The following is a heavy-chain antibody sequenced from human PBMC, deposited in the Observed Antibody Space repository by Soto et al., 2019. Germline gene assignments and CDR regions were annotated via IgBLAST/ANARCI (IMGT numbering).Heavy chain of an antibody. Sequence: QVQLVQSGAEVKKPGSSVKVSCKASGGTFSSYTISWVRQAPGQGLEWMGRIIPILGIANYAQKFQGRVTITADKSTSTAYMELSSLRSEATAVYYCYYGDENWFDPWGQGTLVTVSS. J-gene: IGHJ5*02. D-gene: IGHD4-17*01. V-gene: IGHV1-69*02. CDR3: YYGDENWFDP. CDR2: IIPILGIA. CDR1: GGTFSSYT.